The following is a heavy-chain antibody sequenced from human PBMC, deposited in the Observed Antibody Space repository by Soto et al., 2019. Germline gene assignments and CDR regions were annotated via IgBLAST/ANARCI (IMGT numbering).Heavy chain of an antibody. J-gene: IGHJ4*02. V-gene: IGHV1-69*08. Sequence: QVQLVQSGAEVKKPGSSLKVSCKSSGGTFSSYTISWVRQDPGQGLEWMGRIIPILGIANYAQKFQGRVTITADKSTSTAYMELSSLRSEDTAVYYCAREERDCSGGSCYFAYWGQGTLVTVSS. D-gene: IGHD2-15*01. CDR3: AREERDCSGGSCYFAY. CDR1: GGTFSSYT. CDR2: IIPILGIA.